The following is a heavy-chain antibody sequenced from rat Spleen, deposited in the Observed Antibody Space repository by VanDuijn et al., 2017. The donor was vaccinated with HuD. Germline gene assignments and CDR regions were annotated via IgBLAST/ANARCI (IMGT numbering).Heavy chain of an antibody. V-gene: IGHV5-58*01. Sequence: EVQLVESGGGLVQPGRSLKLSCAASGFTFSNYGMAWVRQAPGKGLEWVSYITPDGSRTYYPDSVKGRFTISRDNAENTVYLQMNSLRSEDTATYYCAVSGYGYWGQGVMVTVSS. CDR2: ITPDGSRT. CDR1: GFTFSNYG. J-gene: IGHJ2*01. CDR3: AVSGYGY. D-gene: IGHD4-3*01.